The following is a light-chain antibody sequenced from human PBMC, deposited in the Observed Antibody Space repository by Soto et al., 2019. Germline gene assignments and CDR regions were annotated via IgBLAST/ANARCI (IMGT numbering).Light chain of an antibody. CDR3: QQGSNWPLT. Sequence: EIVLTQSPATLSLSPGERATLSCRASQSVSSYLAWYQQKPGQAPRLLIYDASSRATGVPARFSGSGSGTDFTLTISSLEPEDFADYYCQQGSNWPLTFGGGTKVEIK. J-gene: IGKJ4*01. CDR2: DAS. V-gene: IGKV3-11*01. CDR1: QSVSSY.